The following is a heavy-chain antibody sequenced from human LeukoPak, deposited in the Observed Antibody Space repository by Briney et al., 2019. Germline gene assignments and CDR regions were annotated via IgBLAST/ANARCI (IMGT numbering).Heavy chain of an antibody. CDR2: ISSSGNSI. Sequence: HPGGSLRLSCAASGFTFSSYDMNWVRQAPGKGLEWVSYISSSGNSIYYADSVKGRFTISRDNAKNTLYLQMNGLRAEDTAVYYCARGMVRGVITRGGPEEPDYRGQGTLVTVSS. J-gene: IGHJ4*02. CDR1: GFTFSSYD. V-gene: IGHV3-48*03. CDR3: ARGMVRGVITRGGPEEPDY. D-gene: IGHD3-10*01.